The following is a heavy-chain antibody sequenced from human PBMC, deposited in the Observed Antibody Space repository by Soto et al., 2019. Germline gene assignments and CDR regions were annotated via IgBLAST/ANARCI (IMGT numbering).Heavy chain of an antibody. Sequence: ASVKVSCKASGYTFTSYGISWVRQAPGQGLEWMGWISAYNGNTNYAQKLQGRVTMTRDTSTSTAYMELRSLRSEDTAVYYCARGTAYGYFRRGYYPNPFDYWGKAPLGTVSS. CDR3: ARGTAYGYFRRGYYPNPFDY. J-gene: IGHJ4*02. V-gene: IGHV1-18*01. CDR2: ISAYNGNT. D-gene: IGHD3-3*01. CDR1: GYTFTSYG.